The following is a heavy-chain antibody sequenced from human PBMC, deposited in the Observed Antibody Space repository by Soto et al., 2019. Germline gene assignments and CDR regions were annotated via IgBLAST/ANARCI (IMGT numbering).Heavy chain of an antibody. CDR3: ERDSDYQLGTFDY. D-gene: IGHD7-27*01. J-gene: IGHJ4*02. V-gene: IGHV1-2*04. CDR2: INPNSGGT. CDR1: RLGFACHY. Sequence: GAPAKVSCKASRLGFACHYLHLARQAPGQGLEWMGWINPNSGGTNYAQKFQGWVTMTRDTSISPAYMELSRLRSDDTAVYYCERDSDYQLGTFDYWGQGTLVTVSS.